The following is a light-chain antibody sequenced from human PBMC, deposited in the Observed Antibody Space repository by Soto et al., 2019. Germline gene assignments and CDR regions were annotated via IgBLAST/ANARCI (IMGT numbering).Light chain of an antibody. Sequence: ELILTQSPGTLSLSPGERATLSCRASQSVRNNSLAWYQQHPGQAHRLLIFGASSRATGIPDRFTGTGSGSDFSLTISRLEPDDSAVYFCHHYGYGADTFGQGTKLEIK. CDR3: HHYGYGADT. J-gene: IGKJ2*01. V-gene: IGKV3-20*01. CDR2: GAS. CDR1: QSVRNNS.